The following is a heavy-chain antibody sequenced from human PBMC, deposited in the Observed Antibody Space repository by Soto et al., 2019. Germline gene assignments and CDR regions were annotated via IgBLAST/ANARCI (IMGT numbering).Heavy chain of an antibody. CDR3: ARSQGSSTSLEIYYYYYYGMDV. D-gene: IGHD2-2*01. CDR1: GGTFNSYA. V-gene: IGHV1-69*01. J-gene: IGHJ6*02. Sequence: QVQLVQSGAEVKKPGSSVKVSCKASGGTFNSYAISWVRQAPGQGLEWMGGIIPISGTANYAQKFQGRVTITAEESTSTAYMELSSLRSEDTAVYYCARSQGSSTSLEIYYYYYYGMDVWGQGTTVTVSS. CDR2: IIPISGTA.